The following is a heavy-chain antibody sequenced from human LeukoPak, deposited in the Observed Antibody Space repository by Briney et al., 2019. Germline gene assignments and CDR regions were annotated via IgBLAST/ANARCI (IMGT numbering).Heavy chain of an antibody. CDR2: VNPDGSET. CDR3: GRWGIEAAIDY. D-gene: IGHD2-2*01. V-gene: IGHV3-7*01. Sequence: PGGSLRLSCAASGFTFSSYEMNWVRQAPGKGLEWVANVNPDGSETYYLDSVKGRFTISRDNVKNSLYLLMNSLRAEDTAVYYCGRWGIEAAIDYWGQGTLVTVSS. CDR1: GFTFSSYE. J-gene: IGHJ4*02.